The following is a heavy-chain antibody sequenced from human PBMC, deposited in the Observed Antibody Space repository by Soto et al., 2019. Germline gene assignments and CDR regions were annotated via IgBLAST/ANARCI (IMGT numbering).Heavy chain of an antibody. Sequence: GGSLRLSCSASGFPFVHNYLTWIRQAPGKGLEWLSYMATRGSPTYYADSVKGRFTISTDTAKNSLYLQMDSLRPDDTATYYCATGGIYYEAWGQGTLVTVS. V-gene: IGHV3-11*01. CDR1: GFPFVHNY. CDR2: MATRGSPT. CDR3: ATGGIYYEA. J-gene: IGHJ5*02. D-gene: IGHD3-3*01.